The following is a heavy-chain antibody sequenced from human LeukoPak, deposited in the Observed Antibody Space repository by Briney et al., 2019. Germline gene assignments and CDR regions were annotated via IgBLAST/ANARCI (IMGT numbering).Heavy chain of an antibody. CDR2: ISGSGGST. CDR3: AKTLPDFWSGYYRPGTLGTRYYFDY. V-gene: IGHV3-23*01. CDR1: GFTFSSYA. J-gene: IGHJ4*02. Sequence: GGSLRLSCAASGFTFSSYAMSWVRQAPGKGLEWVSAISGSGGSTYYADSVKGRFTISRDNSKNTLYLQMNSLRAEDTAVYYCAKTLPDFWSGYYRPGTLGTRYYFDYWGQGTLVTVSS. D-gene: IGHD3-3*01.